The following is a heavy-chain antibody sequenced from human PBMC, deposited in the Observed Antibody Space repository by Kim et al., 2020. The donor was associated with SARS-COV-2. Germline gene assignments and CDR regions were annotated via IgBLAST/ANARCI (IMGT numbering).Heavy chain of an antibody. CDR1: GFTFSSYS. J-gene: IGHJ6*02. V-gene: IGHV3-21*01. CDR3: ARRSGYSYGYYYGMDV. CDR2: ISSSSSYI. Sequence: GGSLRLSCAASGFTFSSYSMNWVRQAPGKGLEWVSSISSSSSYIYYADSVKGRFTISRDNAKNSLYLQMNSLRAEDTAVYYCARRSGYSYGYYYGMDVWGQGTTVTVSS. D-gene: IGHD5-18*01.